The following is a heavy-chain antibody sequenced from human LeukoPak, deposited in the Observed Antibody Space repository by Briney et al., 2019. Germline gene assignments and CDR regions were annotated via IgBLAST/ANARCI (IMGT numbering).Heavy chain of an antibody. Sequence: ASVKVSCKASGYTFTSYGISWVRQAPGQGLEWMGWISAYNGNTNYAQKLQGRVTMTTDTSTSTAYMELRSLRSDDTVVYYCARSITIFGVVGSAGGYWGQGTLVTVSS. CDR2: ISAYNGNT. CDR3: ARSITIFGVVGSAGGY. CDR1: GYTFTSYG. V-gene: IGHV1-18*01. J-gene: IGHJ4*02. D-gene: IGHD3-3*01.